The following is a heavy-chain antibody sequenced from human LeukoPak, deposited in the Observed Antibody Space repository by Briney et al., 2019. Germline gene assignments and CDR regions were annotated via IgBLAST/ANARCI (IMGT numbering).Heavy chain of an antibody. CDR3: VGYHSESPAP. Sequence: GGSLRLSCAASGFTFSNYGMGWVRQAPGKGLEWVAGISGSGGATDYADFVKGRFTVSRDNSKNTLFLQMNTLRAGDTAVYYCVGYHSESPAPWGQGTLVTVSS. J-gene: IGHJ5*02. CDR2: ISGSGGAT. CDR1: GFTFSNYG. V-gene: IGHV3-23*01. D-gene: IGHD3-10*01.